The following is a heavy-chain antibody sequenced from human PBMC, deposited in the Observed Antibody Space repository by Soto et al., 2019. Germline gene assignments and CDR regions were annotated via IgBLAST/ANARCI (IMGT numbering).Heavy chain of an antibody. Sequence: PGGSLRLSCAASGFTFSSYGMHWVRQAPGKGLEWVAVISYDGSNKYYADSVKGRFTISRDNSKNTLYLQMNSLRAEDTAVYYCAKDQLGYSYGYLGYYFDYWGQGTLVTVSS. J-gene: IGHJ4*02. CDR1: GFTFSSYG. CDR3: AKDQLGYSYGYLGYYFDY. D-gene: IGHD5-18*01. V-gene: IGHV3-30*18. CDR2: ISYDGSNK.